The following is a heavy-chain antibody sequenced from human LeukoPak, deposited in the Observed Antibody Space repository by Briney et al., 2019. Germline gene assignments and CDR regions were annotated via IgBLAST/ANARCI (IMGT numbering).Heavy chain of an antibody. CDR3: ARSYSYGPNFDY. V-gene: IGHV4-59*08. CDR2: IYYGGST. Sequence: PSETLSLTCTVSGGSISSYYWSWIRQPPGKGLEWIGYIYYGGSTNYNPSLKSRVTISVDTSKNQFSLKLSSVTAADTAVYYCARSYSYGPNFDYWGQGTLVTVSS. J-gene: IGHJ4*02. CDR1: GGSISSYY. D-gene: IGHD5-18*01.